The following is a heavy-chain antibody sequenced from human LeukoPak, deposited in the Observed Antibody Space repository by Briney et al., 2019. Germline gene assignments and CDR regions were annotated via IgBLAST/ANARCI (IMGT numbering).Heavy chain of an antibody. J-gene: IGHJ4*02. D-gene: IGHD2-2*01. V-gene: IGHV1-3*01. CDR1: GYTFTSYA. Sequence: ASVKVSCKASGYTFTSYAMHWVRQAPGQRLEWMGWINAGNGNTKYSQKFQGRVTMTTDTSTSTAYMELRSLRSDDTAVYYCARDRRYCSSTSCYLSFGYWGQGTLVTVSS. CDR3: ARDRRYCSSTSCYLSFGY. CDR2: INAGNGNT.